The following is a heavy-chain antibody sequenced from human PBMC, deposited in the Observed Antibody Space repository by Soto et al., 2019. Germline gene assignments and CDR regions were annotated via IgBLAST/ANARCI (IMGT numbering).Heavy chain of an antibody. J-gene: IGHJ4*02. CDR1: GFTFSSYA. V-gene: IGHV3-23*01. CDR3: AKDSGFPIY. CDR2: IGASGGTT. Sequence: GGSLRLSCAASGFTFSSYAMSWVRQAPGKGLEWVSTIGASGGTTYYADSVKGRFTISRDNSKNTMYLQMNSLRAEDTAVYYCAKDSGFPIYWGQGTLVTVSS. D-gene: IGHD2-21*01.